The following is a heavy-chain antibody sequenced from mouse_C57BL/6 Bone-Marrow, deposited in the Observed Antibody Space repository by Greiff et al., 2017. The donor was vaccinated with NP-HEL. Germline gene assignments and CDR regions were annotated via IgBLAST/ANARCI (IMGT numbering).Heavy chain of an antibody. V-gene: IGHV1-54*01. CDR1: GYAFTNYL. CDR3: ARSGTKDYFDY. D-gene: IGHD4-1*01. J-gene: IGHJ2*01. CDR2: INPGSGGT. Sequence: VQLQESGAELVRPGTSVKVSCKASGYAFTNYLIEWVKQRPGQGLEWIGVINPGSGGTNYNEKFKGKATLTADKSSSTAYMQLSSLTSEDSAVYFCARSGTKDYFDYWGQGTTLTVSS.